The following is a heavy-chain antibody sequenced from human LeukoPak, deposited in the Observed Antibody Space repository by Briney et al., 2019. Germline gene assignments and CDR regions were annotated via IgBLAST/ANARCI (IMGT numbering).Heavy chain of an antibody. J-gene: IGHJ6*04. CDR1: GLTFSSYW. Sequence: GLSLRLSGAASGLTFSSYWVHWVRQAPGKGLVWVSRINSDGSSTSYADSVKGRFTISRDNAKNTLYLQMNSLRAEDTAVYYCARGYSPTIPLYYYYGMDVWGKGTTVTVSS. CDR2: INSDGSST. D-gene: IGHD1-26*01. V-gene: IGHV3-74*01. CDR3: ARGYSPTIPLYYYYGMDV.